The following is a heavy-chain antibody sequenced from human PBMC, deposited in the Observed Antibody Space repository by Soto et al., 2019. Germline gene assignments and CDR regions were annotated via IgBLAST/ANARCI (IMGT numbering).Heavy chain of an antibody. V-gene: IGHV4-34*01. D-gene: IGHD6-13*01. CDR2: INHSGST. Sequence: SETLSLTCAVYGGSFSGYYWSWIRQPPGKGLEWIGEINHSGSTNYNPSLKSRVTTSVDTSKNQFSLKLSSVTAADTAVYYCARSYSSSWYNYWGQGTLVTVSS. CDR3: ARSYSSSWYNY. CDR1: GGSFSGYY. J-gene: IGHJ4*02.